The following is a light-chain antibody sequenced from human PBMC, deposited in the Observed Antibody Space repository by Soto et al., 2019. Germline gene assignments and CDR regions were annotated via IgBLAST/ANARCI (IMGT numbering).Light chain of an antibody. V-gene: IGLV1-40*01. CDR2: GNS. Sequence: QSVLTQPPSVSGAPGQRVTISCTGSSSNIGAGCDVHWYQQLPGTAPKLLIYGNSNRPSGVPVRFSGSKSGTSASLAITGLQAEDEADYYCQSYDSSLSGSVFGGGTKVTVL. J-gene: IGLJ3*02. CDR1: SSNIGAGCD. CDR3: QSYDSSLSGSV.